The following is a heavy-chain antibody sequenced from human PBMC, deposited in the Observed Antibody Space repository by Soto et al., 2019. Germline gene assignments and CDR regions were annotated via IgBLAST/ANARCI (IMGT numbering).Heavy chain of an antibody. Sequence: PGGSLRLSCAASGFTFSGSAMHWVRQASGKGLEWVGRIRSKANSYATAYAASVKGRFTISRDDSKNTAYLQMNSLKTEDTAVYYCTNDRLSTGNWFDPWGQGTLVTVSS. CDR2: IRSKANSYAT. CDR1: GFTFSGSA. J-gene: IGHJ5*02. D-gene: IGHD3-10*01. V-gene: IGHV3-73*01. CDR3: TNDRLSTGNWFDP.